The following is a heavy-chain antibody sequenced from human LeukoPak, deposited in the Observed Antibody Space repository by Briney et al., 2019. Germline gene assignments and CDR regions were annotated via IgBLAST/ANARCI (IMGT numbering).Heavy chain of an antibody. J-gene: IGHJ4*02. CDR1: GFNFGDYG. CDR2: IRSRTYGETT. CDR3: ARAQYYDFWSGYYHSNDY. D-gene: IGHD3-3*01. Sequence: PGRSLGLSCKASGFNFGDYGLTWVRQAPGKGLEWVGFIRSRTYGETTDYAASVKGRFIMSRDDSKSIAYLQMNNLKIEDTALYYCARAQYYDFWSGYYHSNDYWGQGTLVSVSS. V-gene: IGHV3-49*04.